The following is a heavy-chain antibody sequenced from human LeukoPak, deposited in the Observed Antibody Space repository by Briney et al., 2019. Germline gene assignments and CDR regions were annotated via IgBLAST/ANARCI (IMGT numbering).Heavy chain of an antibody. CDR2: VSDSGST. CDR1: GASISSYY. Sequence: PSETLSLTCTVSGASISSYYWSWIRQPPGKGLEWIGYVSDSGSTNYNPSLKSRVTISVDTSKNQFSLKLSYVTAADTAVYYCARQNGQLVNYWGQGILVTVSS. CDR3: ARQNGQLVNY. V-gene: IGHV4-59*08. J-gene: IGHJ4*02. D-gene: IGHD6-6*01.